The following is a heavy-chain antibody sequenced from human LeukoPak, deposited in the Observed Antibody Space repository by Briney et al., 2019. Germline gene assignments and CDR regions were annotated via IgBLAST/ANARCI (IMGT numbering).Heavy chain of an antibody. V-gene: IGHV3-48*03. CDR1: GFTFSSYE. CDR3: ARGRFLEWFLF. J-gene: IGHJ4*02. CDR2: ISSSGRTV. D-gene: IGHD3-3*01. Sequence: PEGSLRLPCAASGFTFSSYEMNWVRQAPGKGLEWISYISSSGRTVHYADSVKGRFTISRDNAKNSLYLQMNSLRGEDTAVYYCARGRFLEWFLFWGQGTLVTVSS.